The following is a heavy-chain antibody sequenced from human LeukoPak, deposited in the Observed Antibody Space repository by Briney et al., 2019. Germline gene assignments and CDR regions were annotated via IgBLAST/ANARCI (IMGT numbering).Heavy chain of an antibody. V-gene: IGHV3-23*01. CDR1: GFTFSSYA. J-gene: IGHJ6*03. CDR2: ISGSGGST. CDR3: AKEGEPSAYYYYYMDV. D-gene: IGHD1-14*01. Sequence: GGSLRLSCAASGFTFSSYAMSWVRQAPGKGLEWVSAISGSGGSTYYADSVKGRFTISRDNSKNTLYLQMNSLRAEDTAVYYCAKEGEPSAYYYYYMDVWGKGTTVTVSS.